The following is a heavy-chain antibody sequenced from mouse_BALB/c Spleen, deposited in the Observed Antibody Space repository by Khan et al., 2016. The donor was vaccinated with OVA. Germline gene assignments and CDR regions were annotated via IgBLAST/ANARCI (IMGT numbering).Heavy chain of an antibody. V-gene: IGHV3-2*02. CDR3: ARAARIKY. Sequence: LQQSGPGLVKPSQSLSLTCTVTGYSITSGYGWNWIRQFPGNKLEWMGYISYSGSTNYNPSLKSRISITRDTSKNQFFLQLNSVTTEDTATYYCARAARIKYWGQGTTLTVSS. CDR1: GYSITSGYG. CDR2: ISYSGST. D-gene: IGHD1-2*01. J-gene: IGHJ2*01.